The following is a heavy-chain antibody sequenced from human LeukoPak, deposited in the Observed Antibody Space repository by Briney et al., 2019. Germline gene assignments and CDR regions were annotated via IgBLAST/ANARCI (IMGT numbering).Heavy chain of an antibody. V-gene: IGHV4-59*01. CDR1: GGSISSYY. Sequence: SETLSLTCTVSGGSISSYYWSWIRQPPGKGLEWIGYIYYSGSTNYNPSLKSRVTISVDTSRNQFSLKLSSVTAADTAVYYCARVYCSSTSCYTYAFDIWGQGTMVTVSS. D-gene: IGHD2-2*02. CDR3: ARVYCSSTSCYTYAFDI. J-gene: IGHJ3*02. CDR2: IYYSGST.